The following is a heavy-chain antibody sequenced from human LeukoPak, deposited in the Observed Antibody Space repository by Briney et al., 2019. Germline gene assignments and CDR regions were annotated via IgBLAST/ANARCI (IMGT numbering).Heavy chain of an antibody. Sequence: PGGSLRLSCAASGFTFSDYYMSWIRQAPGKGLEWVSYISSSGSTIYYAGSVKGRFTISRDNAKNSLYLQMNSLRAEDTAVYYCARGYYYDSSWFDPWGQGTLVTVSS. D-gene: IGHD3-22*01. CDR3: ARGYYYDSSWFDP. CDR2: ISSSGSTI. V-gene: IGHV3-11*01. J-gene: IGHJ5*02. CDR1: GFTFSDYY.